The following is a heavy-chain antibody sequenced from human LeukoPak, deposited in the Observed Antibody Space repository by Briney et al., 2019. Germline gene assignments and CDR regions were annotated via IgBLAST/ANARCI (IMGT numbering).Heavy chain of an antibody. Sequence: SETLSLTCAVYGGSFSGYYWSWIRQPPGKGLEWIGEINHSGSTNYNPSLKSRVTISVDTSKNQFSRKLSSVTAADTAVYYCARVSSGWSDAFDIWGQGTMVTVSS. J-gene: IGHJ3*02. CDR1: GGSFSGYY. CDR2: INHSGST. V-gene: IGHV4-34*01. D-gene: IGHD6-19*01. CDR3: ARVSSGWSDAFDI.